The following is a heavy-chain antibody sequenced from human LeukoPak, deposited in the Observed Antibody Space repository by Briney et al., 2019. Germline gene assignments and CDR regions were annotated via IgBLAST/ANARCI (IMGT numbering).Heavy chain of an antibody. CDR3: ARLRWDIVVVPAAVFYY. Sequence: GGSLRLSCAASGFTFSDYYMSWIRQAPGKGLEWVSYISSSGSTIYYADSVKGRFTISRDNAKNSLYLQMNSLRAEDTAVYYCARLRWDIVVVPAAVFYYWGQGTLVTVSS. CDR1: GFTFSDYY. V-gene: IGHV3-11*04. CDR2: ISSSGSTI. J-gene: IGHJ4*02. D-gene: IGHD2-2*01.